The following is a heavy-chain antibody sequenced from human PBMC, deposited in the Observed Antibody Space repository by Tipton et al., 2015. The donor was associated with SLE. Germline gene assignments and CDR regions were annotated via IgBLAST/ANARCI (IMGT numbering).Heavy chain of an antibody. CDR1: GFTFSDYY. Sequence: SLRLSCAASGFTFSDYYMSWIRQAPGKGLEWVSYISSSGSTIYYADSVKGRFTISRDNAKNSLYLQMNSLRAEDTAVYYCARDGIVGATIDWFDPWGQGTLVTVSS. J-gene: IGHJ5*02. V-gene: IGHV3-11*04. CDR3: ARDGIVGATIDWFDP. CDR2: ISSSGSTI. D-gene: IGHD1-26*01.